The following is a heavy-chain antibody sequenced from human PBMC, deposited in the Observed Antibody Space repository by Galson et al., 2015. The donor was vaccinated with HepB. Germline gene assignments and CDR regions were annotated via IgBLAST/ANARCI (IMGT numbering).Heavy chain of an antibody. CDR2: INAGNGNT. CDR3: ARGPLYDILTGYYYYMDV. V-gene: IGHV1-3*01. J-gene: IGHJ6*03. D-gene: IGHD3-9*01. Sequence: SVKVSCKASGYTFTSYAMHWVRQAPGQRLEWMGRINAGNGNTKYSQKFQGRVTMTTDTSTSTAYMELRSLRSDDTAVYYCARGPLYDILTGYYYYMDVWGKGTTVTVSS. CDR1: GYTFTSYA.